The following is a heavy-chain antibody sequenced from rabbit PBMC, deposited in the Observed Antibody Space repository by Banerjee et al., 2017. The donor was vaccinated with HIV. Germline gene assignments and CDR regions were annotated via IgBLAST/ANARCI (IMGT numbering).Heavy chain of an antibody. V-gene: IGHV1S47*01. D-gene: IGHD7-1*01. Sequence: QEQLVESGGGLVQPEGSLTLTCRASGFDFSSNAMCWVRQAPGKGPEWIACIDNGDGSTYYANWVNGRFTISRSTSLNTVTLQMTSLTAADTATYFCARAGYGRNVLWGQGTLVTVS. J-gene: IGHJ4*01. CDR2: IDNGDGST. CDR1: GFDFSSNA. CDR3: ARAGYGRNVL.